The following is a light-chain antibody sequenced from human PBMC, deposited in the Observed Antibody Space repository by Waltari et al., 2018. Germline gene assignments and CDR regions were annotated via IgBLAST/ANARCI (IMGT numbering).Light chain of an antibody. V-gene: IGLV3-19*01. J-gene: IGLJ2*01. CDR3: NSRDSSGNHVV. Sequence: SSELTQDPAVSVALGQTVRITCQGDSLRSYYASWYQQKPGQAPVLVIYGKNNRPSGIPDRFSGSSSGNTASLTMTVAQAEDEADYYCNSRDSSGNHVVFGGGTKLTVL. CDR2: GKN. CDR1: SLRSYY.